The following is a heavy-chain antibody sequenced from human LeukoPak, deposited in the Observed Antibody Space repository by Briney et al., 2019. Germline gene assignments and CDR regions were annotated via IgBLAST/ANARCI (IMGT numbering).Heavy chain of an antibody. CDR2: IYHSGST. J-gene: IGHJ5*02. Sequence: SETLSLTCTVSGYSIISDYYWGWIRQPPGKGLEWLGSIYHSGSTYYNPSLKSRVTISVDTSKNQFSLKLSSVTAADTAVYYCARDYYGSGSHGWFDPWGQGTLVTVSS. V-gene: IGHV4-38-2*02. CDR3: ARDYYGSGSHGWFDP. CDR1: GYSIISDYY. D-gene: IGHD3-10*01.